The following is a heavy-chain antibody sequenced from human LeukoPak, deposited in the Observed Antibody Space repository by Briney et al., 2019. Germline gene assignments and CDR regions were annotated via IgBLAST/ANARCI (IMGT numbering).Heavy chain of an antibody. V-gene: IGHV3-66*01. Sequence: PGGSLRLSWAASGFTVSRYYMSWVRQAPGKGLEWVSVFYIDDNTYYADSVRGRFTISRDNSKNTVYLQMNSLRAEDTALYYCARGDGYNFFDSWGQGTLVTVSS. J-gene: IGHJ4*02. CDR1: GFTVSRYY. D-gene: IGHD5-24*01. CDR3: ARGDGYNFFDS. CDR2: FYIDDNT.